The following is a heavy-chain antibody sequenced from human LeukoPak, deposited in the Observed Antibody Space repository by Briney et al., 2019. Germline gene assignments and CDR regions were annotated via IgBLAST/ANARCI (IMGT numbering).Heavy chain of an antibody. Sequence: SETLSLTCAVYGGSFSGYYWSWIRQPPGKGLEWIGEINHSGSTNYNPSLKSRVTISVDTSKNQFSLNLSSVTAADTAVYYCARRPFQRWLQPNHIDYWGQGTLVSVSS. V-gene: IGHV4-34*01. D-gene: IGHD5-24*01. CDR3: ARRPFQRWLQPNHIDY. J-gene: IGHJ4*02. CDR1: GGSFSGYY. CDR2: INHSGST.